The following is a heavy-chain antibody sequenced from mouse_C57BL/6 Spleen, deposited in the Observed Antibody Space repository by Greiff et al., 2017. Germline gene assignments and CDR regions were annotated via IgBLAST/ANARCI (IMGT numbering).Heavy chain of an antibody. CDR2: FDPEVGVT. V-gene: IGHV14-2*01. Sequence: DVQLQPSGAELVKPGASVKLSCTASGFNIKDYYMHWVKQRTEQGLVWIGRFDPEVGVTKYAPKFQGKATLTAATSSNTAYLQLSSRTSEDTAVYYCAPYYDYDRGFADWGQGTLVTVSA. J-gene: IGHJ3*01. D-gene: IGHD2-4*01. CDR3: APYYDYDRGFAD. CDR1: GFNIKDYY.